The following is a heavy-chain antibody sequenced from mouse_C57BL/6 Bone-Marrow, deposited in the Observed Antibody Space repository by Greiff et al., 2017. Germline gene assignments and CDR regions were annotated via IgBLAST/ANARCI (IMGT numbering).Heavy chain of an antibody. Sequence: VQLQESGAELVKPGASVKISCKASGYAFSSYWMNWVKQRPGKGLEWIGQIYPGDGDTNYNGKFKGKATLTADKSSSTAYMQLSSLTSEDSAVYFCATRSRRWYFDVWGTGTTVTVSS. V-gene: IGHV1-80*01. CDR2: IYPGDGDT. CDR3: ATRSRRWYFDV. J-gene: IGHJ1*03. CDR1: GYAFSSYW. D-gene: IGHD1-1*01.